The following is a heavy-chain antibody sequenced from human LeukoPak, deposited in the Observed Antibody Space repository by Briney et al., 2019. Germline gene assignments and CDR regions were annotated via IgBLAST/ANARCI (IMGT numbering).Heavy chain of an antibody. CDR2: TSDSGNT. J-gene: IGHJ4*02. D-gene: IGHD2-21*01. CDR1: GGSIRNYY. CDR3: ARWHSHGRYFDY. Sequence: SETLSLTCTVPGGSIRNYYWNWIRQPPGKGLEWIGYTSDSGNTDYKPSLKSRVTISVDTSKNQFSLKLTSATAADTAVYYCARWHSHGRYFDYWGQGALVTVSS. V-gene: IGHV4-59*01.